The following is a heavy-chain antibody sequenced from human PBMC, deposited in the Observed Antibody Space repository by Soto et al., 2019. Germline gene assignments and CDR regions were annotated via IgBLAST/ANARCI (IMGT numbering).Heavy chain of an antibody. CDR1: GYTFTNHA. J-gene: IGHJ4*02. Sequence: ASVKVSCKASGYTFTNHAMHWVRQAPGQRLEWMGIINPSGDSTSYAQKFQGRVTMTRDTSTSTVYMELSSLRSEDTAVYYCARDDRAAMVSFSDYWGQGTLVTVSS. D-gene: IGHD5-18*01. V-gene: IGHV1-46*01. CDR3: ARDDRAAMVSFSDY. CDR2: INPSGDST.